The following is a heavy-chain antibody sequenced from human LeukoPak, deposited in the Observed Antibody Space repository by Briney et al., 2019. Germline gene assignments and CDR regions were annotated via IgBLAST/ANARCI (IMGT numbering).Heavy chain of an antibody. CDR3: ARVVPSSGYYYPDY. CDR2: IYYSGST. D-gene: IGHD3-22*01. V-gene: IGHV4-31*01. Sequence: SETLSLTCTVSGGSISSGGYYWSWIRQHPGKGLEWIGYIYYSGSTYYNPSLKSQVTISVDTSKNQFSLKLSSVTAADTAVYYCARVVPSSGYYYPDYWGQGTLVTVSS. CDR1: GGSISSGGYY. J-gene: IGHJ4*02.